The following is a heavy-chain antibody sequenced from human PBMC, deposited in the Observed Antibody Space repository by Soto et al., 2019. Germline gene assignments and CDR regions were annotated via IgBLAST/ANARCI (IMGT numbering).Heavy chain of an antibody. V-gene: IGHV4-4*07. CDR2: IYTSGST. D-gene: IGHD3-22*01. Sequence: SSETLSLTCTVSGGPISSYYWSWIRQPAGKGLEWIGRIYTSGSTNYNPSLKSRVTMSVDTSKNQFSLKLSSVTAADTAVYYCARDGFRYYDSSGYPYFDYWGQGTLVTVS. CDR1: GGPISSYY. CDR3: ARDGFRYYDSSGYPYFDY. J-gene: IGHJ4*02.